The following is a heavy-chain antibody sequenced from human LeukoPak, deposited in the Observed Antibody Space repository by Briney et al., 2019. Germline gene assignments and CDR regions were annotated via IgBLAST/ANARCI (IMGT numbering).Heavy chain of an antibody. D-gene: IGHD3-9*01. V-gene: IGHV4-61*02. J-gene: IGHJ6*02. Sequence: PSETLSLTCTVSGGSISSGSYYWSWIRQPAGKGLEWIGRIYTSGSTNYNPSLKSRVTISVDTSKNQFSLKLSSVTAADTAVYYCARQFILTGYYSYYYYYGMDLWGQGTTVTVSS. CDR1: GGSISSGSYY. CDR2: IYTSGST. CDR3: ARQFILTGYYSYYYYYGMDL.